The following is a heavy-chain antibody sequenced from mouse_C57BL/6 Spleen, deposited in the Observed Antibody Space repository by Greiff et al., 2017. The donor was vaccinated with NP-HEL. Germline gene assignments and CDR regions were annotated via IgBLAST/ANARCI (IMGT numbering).Heavy chain of an antibody. J-gene: IGHJ2*01. V-gene: IGHV1-9*01. Sequence: VQLQASGAELMKPGASVKLSCKATGYTFTGYWIEWVKQRPGHGLELILEILPGRGSTNYNEKFKCKAPFTADTSSNTAYMQRSSLTTEDSAIYYCASEGYWGQGTTRTVSS. CDR2: ILPGRGST. CDR1: GYTFTGYW. CDR3: ASEGY.